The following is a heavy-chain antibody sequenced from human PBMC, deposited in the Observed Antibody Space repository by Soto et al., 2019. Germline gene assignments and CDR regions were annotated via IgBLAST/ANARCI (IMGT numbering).Heavy chain of an antibody. Sequence: QVQLQQSGPRLVKPSETLSLTCTVSSGPDRSHNWGWIRQPPGRGLEWIGYVYYTGDTAYNPSLRSRVSLSADPSTNDISLTLSSVTAADTAVYYCVRQGIDYLHGLVDVWGQGTTVSVSS. CDR3: VRQGIDYLHGLVDV. CDR2: VYYTGDT. D-gene: IGHD4-17*01. V-gene: IGHV4-59*08. CDR1: SGPDRSHN. J-gene: IGHJ6*02.